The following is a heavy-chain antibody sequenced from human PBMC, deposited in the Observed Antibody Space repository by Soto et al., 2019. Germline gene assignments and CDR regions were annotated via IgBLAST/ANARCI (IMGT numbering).Heavy chain of an antibody. Sequence: SETLSLTCTVSGGSISSYYGSWIRQPPGKGLEWIGYIYYSGSTNYNPSLKSRVTISVDTSKSQFSLKLSSVTAADTAVYYWARDQXXXERRAHXXXFDYXGQGTLVTVSS. J-gene: IGHJ4*02. CDR2: IYYSGST. V-gene: IGHV4-59*01. CDR3: ARDQXXXERRAHXXXFDY. D-gene: IGHD1-1*01. CDR1: GGSISSYY.